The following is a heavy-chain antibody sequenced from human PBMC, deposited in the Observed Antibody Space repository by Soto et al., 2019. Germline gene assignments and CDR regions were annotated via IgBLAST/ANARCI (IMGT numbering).Heavy chain of an antibody. J-gene: IGHJ4*02. D-gene: IGHD4-4*01. V-gene: IGHV4-59*01. CDR2: IYYTGST. Sequence: LSLTCTVSGGSISNYYWIWIRQPPGKGLEWIGFIYYTGSTYYNPSLNSRVTISVDTSKNQFSLKLSSVTAADTAVYYCARVSNDYSGNGAFDFWGQGTLVTVSS. CDR3: ARVSNDYSGNGAFDF. CDR1: GGSISNYY.